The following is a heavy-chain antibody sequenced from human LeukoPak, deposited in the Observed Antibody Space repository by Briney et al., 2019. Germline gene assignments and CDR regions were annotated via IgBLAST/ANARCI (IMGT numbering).Heavy chain of an antibody. CDR2: MNPNSGNT. V-gene: IGHV1-8*01. J-gene: IGHJ6*03. CDR3: ARGRLYCSGGSCYYMDV. CDR1: GYTFTSYD. Sequence: SVKVSCKASGYTFTSYDINRVRQATGQGLEWMGWMNPNSGNTGYAQTFQGRVTMTRNTSISTAYMELISLRSEDTAVYYCARGRLYCSGGSCYYMDVWGKGTTVTVSS. D-gene: IGHD2-15*01.